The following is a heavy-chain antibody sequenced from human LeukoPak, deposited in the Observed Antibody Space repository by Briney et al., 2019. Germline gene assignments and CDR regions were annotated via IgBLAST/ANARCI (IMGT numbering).Heavy chain of an antibody. J-gene: IGHJ3*02. CDR2: ISGSGGST. D-gene: IGHD2-15*01. V-gene: IGHV3-23*01. CDR1: GFTFSSYA. Sequence: GGSLRLSCAASGFTFSSYAMSWVRQAPGKGLEWVSAISGSGGSTYYADSVKGRFTISRDNSKNTLYLQTNSLRAEDTAVYYCARGYCSGGSCYFWNDGAFDIWGQGTMVTVSS. CDR3: ARGYCSGGSCYFWNDGAFDI.